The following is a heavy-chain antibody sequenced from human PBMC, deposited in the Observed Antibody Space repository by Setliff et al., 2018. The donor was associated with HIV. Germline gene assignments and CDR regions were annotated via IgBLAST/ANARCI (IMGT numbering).Heavy chain of an antibody. CDR3: ATRGRDLGFDY. CDR1: GYTFTTYG. D-gene: IGHD1-1*01. V-gene: IGHV1-69*10. J-gene: IGHJ4*02. CDR2: IIPMLGIT. Sequence: GASVKVSCKASGYTFTTYGISWVRQAPGHGLECMGGIIPMLGITNYAQRFQGRLTITADEYTGTAYMELSSLRSEDTAVYYCATRGRDLGFDYWGQGTLVTVSS.